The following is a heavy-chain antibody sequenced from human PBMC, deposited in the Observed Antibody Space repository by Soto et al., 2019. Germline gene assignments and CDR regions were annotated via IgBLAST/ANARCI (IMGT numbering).Heavy chain of an antibody. V-gene: IGHV4-59*01. Sequence: SETLSLTCTISGGTIGDYYWSWIRQPPGKDLEWIAYIYYTGKTDQNPSLEGRVSISLGTSRNQFSLNLRSVTAADTAVYYCVRKHNCAGPFDSWGPGVSVTVSS. D-gene: IGHD1-20*01. CDR2: IYYTGKT. J-gene: IGHJ4*02. CDR1: GGTIGDYY. CDR3: VRKHNCAGPFDS.